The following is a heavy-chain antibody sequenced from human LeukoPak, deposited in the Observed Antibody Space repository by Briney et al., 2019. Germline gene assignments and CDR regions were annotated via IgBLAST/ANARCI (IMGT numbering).Heavy chain of an antibody. CDR1: GFTFSSYA. V-gene: IGHV3-30-3*01. J-gene: IGHJ4*02. Sequence: GGSLRLSCAASGFTFSSYAMHWVRQAPGKGLEWVAVISYDGSNKYYADSVKGRFTISRDNSKNTLYLQMNSLGAEDTAVYYCARARVAVAGTGGDYFDYWGQGTLVTVSS. CDR2: ISYDGSNK. CDR3: ARARVAVAGTGGDYFDY. D-gene: IGHD6-19*01.